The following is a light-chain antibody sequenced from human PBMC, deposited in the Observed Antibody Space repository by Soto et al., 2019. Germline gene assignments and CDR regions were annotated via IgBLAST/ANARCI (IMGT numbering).Light chain of an antibody. CDR2: GNS. J-gene: IGLJ2*01. CDR3: QSYDSSLSVV. Sequence: QSVLTQPPSVSGAPGQRVTISFTGSSSNIGAGYDVHWYQQLPGTAPILLIYGNSNRPSGVPDRFSGSKSGNSASLAITGLQAEDEADYYWQSYDSSLSVVFGGGTQLTVL. V-gene: IGLV1-40*01. CDR1: SSNIGAGYD.